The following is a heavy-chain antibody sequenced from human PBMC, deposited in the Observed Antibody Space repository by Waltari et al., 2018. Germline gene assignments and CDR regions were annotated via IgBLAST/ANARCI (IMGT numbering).Heavy chain of an antibody. J-gene: IGHJ2*01. D-gene: IGHD1-26*01. Sequence: QVQLQQWGAGPLKPSETLSLTCAVYGGSFSGYYWSWLRPPPGKGLEWIGEINHSGSTNYNPSLKSRVTISVDTSKNQFSLKLSSVTAADTAVYYCARAGATQIYWYFDLWGRGTLVTVSS. V-gene: IGHV4-34*01. CDR2: INHSGST. CDR1: GGSFSGYY. CDR3: ARAGATQIYWYFDL.